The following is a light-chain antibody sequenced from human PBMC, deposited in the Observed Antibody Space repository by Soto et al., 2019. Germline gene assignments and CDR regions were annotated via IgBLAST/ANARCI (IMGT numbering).Light chain of an antibody. Sequence: DVVVTQSPLSLPVTLGQPASISCRSSQSLVYTNGNTYLAWFQQRPGQSPRRLIYKVSIRDSGVPDRFSGSGSGTEFTLTISRVEAEDVGVYYCTQGTHWPRTFGQGTKVEIK. J-gene: IGKJ1*01. V-gene: IGKV2-30*01. CDR3: TQGTHWPRT. CDR1: QSLVYTNGNTY. CDR2: KVS.